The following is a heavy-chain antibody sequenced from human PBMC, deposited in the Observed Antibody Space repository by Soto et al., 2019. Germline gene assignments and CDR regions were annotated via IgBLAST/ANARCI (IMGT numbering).Heavy chain of an antibody. D-gene: IGHD4-4*01. Sequence: SETLSLTCAVSGYSISSGYYWSWIRQPPGKGLEWIGSIYHSGSTYYNPSLKSRVTISVDTSKNQFSLKLSSVTAADTAVYYCARVGERMTTVTTWFYYYYGMDVWGQGTTVTVSS. J-gene: IGHJ6*02. CDR2: IYHSGST. V-gene: IGHV4-38-2*01. CDR3: ARVGERMTTVTTWFYYYYGMDV. CDR1: GYSISSGYY.